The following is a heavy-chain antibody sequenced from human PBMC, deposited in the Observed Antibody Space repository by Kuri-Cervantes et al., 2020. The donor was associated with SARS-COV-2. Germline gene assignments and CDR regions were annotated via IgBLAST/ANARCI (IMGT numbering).Heavy chain of an antibody. V-gene: IGHV3-21*05. CDR2: ISSSSSYI. Sequence: GESLKISCAASGFTFSSYSMNWVRQAPGKGLEWVSYISSSSSYIYYADSVKGRFTISRDNAKNSLYLQMNSLRAEDTAVYYCARGISYSGYDLDYWGQGTLVTVSS. CDR1: GFTFSSYS. D-gene: IGHD5-12*01. CDR3: ARGISYSGYDLDY. J-gene: IGHJ4*02.